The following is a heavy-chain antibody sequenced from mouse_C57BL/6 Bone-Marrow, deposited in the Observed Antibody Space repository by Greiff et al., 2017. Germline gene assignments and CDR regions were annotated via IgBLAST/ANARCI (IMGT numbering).Heavy chain of an antibody. CDR1: GYTFTSYW. V-gene: IGHV1-50*01. D-gene: IGHD1-1*01. J-gene: IGHJ2*01. CDR3: ARLAYYYGSRGNY. Sequence: QVQLKQPGAELVKPGASVKLSCKASGYTFTSYWMQWVKQRPGQGLEWIGEIDPSDSYTNYNQKFKGKATLTVDTSSSTAYMQLSSLTSEESAVYYCARLAYYYGSRGNYWGQGTTLTVSS. CDR2: IDPSDSYT.